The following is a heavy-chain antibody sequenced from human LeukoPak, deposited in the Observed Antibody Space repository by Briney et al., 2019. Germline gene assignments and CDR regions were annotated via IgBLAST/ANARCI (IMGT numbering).Heavy chain of an antibody. D-gene: IGHD3-22*01. CDR1: GGSISSGDYY. CDR2: IHYSGST. Sequence: SETLSLTCTVSGGSISSGDYYWGWIRQPPGKGLEWIGSIHYSGSTYYNPSLKSRVTISVDTSKNQFSLKLNSVTAADAAVYYCASHYYDSSGFYYIEDYWGQGTLVTVSS. J-gene: IGHJ4*02. V-gene: IGHV4-39*01. CDR3: ASHYYDSSGFYYIEDY.